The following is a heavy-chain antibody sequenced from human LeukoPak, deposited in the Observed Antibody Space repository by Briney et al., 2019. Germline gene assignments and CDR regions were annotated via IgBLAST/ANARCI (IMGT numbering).Heavy chain of an antibody. Sequence: SETLSLTCTVSGGSISSSFYYWGWIRQPPGKGLEWIGSIYYSGSSYYNPSLKSRVTISVDTSKNQFSLKLSSVTAADTAVYYCARHKGEGSGRYYYYYMDVWGKGTTVTISS. J-gene: IGHJ6*03. D-gene: IGHD3-10*01. V-gene: IGHV4-39*01. CDR3: ARHKGEGSGRYYYYYMDV. CDR1: GGSISSSFYY. CDR2: IYYSGSS.